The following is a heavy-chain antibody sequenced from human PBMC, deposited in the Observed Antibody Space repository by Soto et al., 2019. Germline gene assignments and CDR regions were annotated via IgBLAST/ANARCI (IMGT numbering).Heavy chain of an antibody. D-gene: IGHD2-15*01. V-gene: IGHV1-46*01. CDR1: GYTFTSYY. Sequence: ASVKVSCKASGYTFTSYYMHWVRQAPGQGLEWMGIINPSGGSTSYAQKFQGRVTMTRDTSTSTVYMELSSLRSEDTAVYYCARDLGCSGGSCYSNYYYYGMDVWGQGTTVTVSS. CDR3: ARDLGCSGGSCYSNYYYYGMDV. J-gene: IGHJ6*02. CDR2: INPSGGST.